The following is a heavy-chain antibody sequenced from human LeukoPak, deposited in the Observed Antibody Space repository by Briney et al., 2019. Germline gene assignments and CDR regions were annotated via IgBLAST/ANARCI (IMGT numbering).Heavy chain of an antibody. V-gene: IGHV1-2*02. J-gene: IGHJ4*02. Sequence: ASVKVSCKAPGYTFTDYYIHWVRQAPGRGLEWMGWLNPNNGGPIYAQKFQDRVTMTRDTSINTAYMEVSRLTFDDTAVYYCARFLIGTKYYFDYWGQGTLVTVSS. CDR2: LNPNNGGP. D-gene: IGHD2/OR15-2a*01. CDR1: GYTFTDYY. CDR3: ARFLIGTKYYFDY.